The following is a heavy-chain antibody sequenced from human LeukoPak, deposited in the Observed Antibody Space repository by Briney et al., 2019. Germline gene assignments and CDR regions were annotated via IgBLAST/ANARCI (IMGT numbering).Heavy chain of an antibody. CDR1: GFMFNNYW. CDR3: ARKGGIYCNDGCFHDAFDI. D-gene: IGHD2/OR15-2a*01. CDR2: INGDGSES. V-gene: IGHV3-7*01. J-gene: IGHJ3*02. Sequence: GGSLRLSCAASGFMFNNYWMNWVRQAPGKGLVWVANINGDGSESHSVDSVEGRFTISRDNAKNSLYLQMNSLRGEDTAVYYCARKGGIYCNDGCFHDAFDIWGQGTTVTVSS.